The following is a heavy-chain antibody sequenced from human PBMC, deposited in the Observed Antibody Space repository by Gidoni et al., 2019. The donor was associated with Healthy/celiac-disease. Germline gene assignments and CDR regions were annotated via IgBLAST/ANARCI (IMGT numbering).Heavy chain of an antibody. V-gene: IGHV5-10-1*03. D-gene: IGHD2-21*02. CDR3: ARHLYCGGDCYPPPGYYYGMDV. CDR2: IDPSDSYT. Sequence: EVQLVQSGAEVKKPGESLRISCTGSGYSFTSSWISWLRQMPGKGLEWMGRIDPSDSYTNYSPSFQGHVTISADKSISTAYLQWSSLKASDTAMYYCARHLYCGGDCYPPPGYYYGMDVWGQGTTVTVSS. CDR1: GYSFTSSW. J-gene: IGHJ6*02.